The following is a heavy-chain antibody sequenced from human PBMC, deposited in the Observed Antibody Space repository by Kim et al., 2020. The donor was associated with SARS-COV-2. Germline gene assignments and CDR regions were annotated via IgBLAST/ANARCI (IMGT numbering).Heavy chain of an antibody. J-gene: IGHJ4*02. D-gene: IGHD6-6*01. V-gene: IGHV4-39*01. Sequence: SYNQSLKRRVTISVETSKNQFSLKLSSVTAADTAVYYCARLGYSSSSAGYWGQGTLVTVSS. CDR3: ARLGYSSSSAGY.